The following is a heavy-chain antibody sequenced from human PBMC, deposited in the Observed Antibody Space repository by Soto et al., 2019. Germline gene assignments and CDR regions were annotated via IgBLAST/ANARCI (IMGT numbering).Heavy chain of an antibody. J-gene: IGHJ1*01. CDR2: ISSGSDSI. Sequence: GGSLRLSCAPSGLIFTSYSMVWVRLAPGKGLEWVASISSGSDSIFYSDSVKGRFTVSRDNAKNSVFLHMNNLRADDTAVYFCARDRSADRFVQYFQHWGQGTQVTVSS. CDR1: GLIFTSYS. V-gene: IGHV3-21*01. D-gene: IGHD6-19*01. CDR3: ARDRSADRFVQYFQH.